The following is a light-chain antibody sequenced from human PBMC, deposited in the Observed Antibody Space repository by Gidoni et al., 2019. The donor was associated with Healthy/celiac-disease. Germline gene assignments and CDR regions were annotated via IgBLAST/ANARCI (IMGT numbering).Light chain of an antibody. CDR2: ACS. Sequence: QSALTQPSSVAMSPRQSITIYCTGTSSYVGSYNLVSCYQQHPGKAPNLLIYACSKRPSGVSNRFSCSKSGNTASLTISGLQAEDEADYYCCSYAGSSTYVVFGGGTKLTVL. J-gene: IGLJ2*01. CDR1: SSYVGSYNL. V-gene: IGLV2-23*01. CDR3: CSYAGSSTYVV.